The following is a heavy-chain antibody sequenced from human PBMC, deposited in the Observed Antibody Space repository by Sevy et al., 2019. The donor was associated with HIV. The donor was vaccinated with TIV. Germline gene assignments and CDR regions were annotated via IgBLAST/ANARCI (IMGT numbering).Heavy chain of an antibody. CDR2: ISKSGSTT. V-gene: IGHV3-48*02. Sequence: GGSLRLSCAASGFTFSHHNMNWVRQAPGKGLEWISYISKSGSTTYFADSVRGRFTISRDNAKSSLCLEMHSLTDEDTAVYYCAREENRELGTIPLDSWGRGIQVTVSS. D-gene: IGHD1-1*01. CDR3: AREENRELGTIPLDS. CDR1: GFTFSHHN. J-gene: IGHJ4*02.